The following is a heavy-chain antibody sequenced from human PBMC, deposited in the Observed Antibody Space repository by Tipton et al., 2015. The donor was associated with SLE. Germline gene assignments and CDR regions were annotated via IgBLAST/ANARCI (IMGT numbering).Heavy chain of an antibody. CDR3: ARGGEAVAGTSYFQH. J-gene: IGHJ1*01. V-gene: IGHV4-38-2*01. Sequence: TLSLTCAVYGGSFSGYYWGWIRHPPGKGLEWIGSIYHSGSTYYNPSLNSRVPISVDTSKNQFSLKLSSVTAADTAVYYCARGGEAVAGTSYFQHWGQGTLVTVS. CDR2: IYHSGST. D-gene: IGHD6-19*01. CDR1: GGSFSGYY.